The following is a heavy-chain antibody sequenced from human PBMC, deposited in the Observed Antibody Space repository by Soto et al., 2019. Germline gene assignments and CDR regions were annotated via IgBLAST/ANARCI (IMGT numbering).Heavy chain of an antibody. V-gene: IGHV5-10-1*01. CDR2: IDPSDSYT. J-gene: IGHJ6*02. Sequence: GESLKISCKGSGYSFTSYWISWVRQMPGKGLEWMGRIDPSDSYTNYSPSFQGHVTISADKSISTAHLQWSSLKASDTAMYYCAREGPGIAAAGLPNYYYYGMDVWGQGTTVTVSS. CDR3: AREGPGIAAAGLPNYYYYGMDV. CDR1: GYSFTSYW. D-gene: IGHD6-13*01.